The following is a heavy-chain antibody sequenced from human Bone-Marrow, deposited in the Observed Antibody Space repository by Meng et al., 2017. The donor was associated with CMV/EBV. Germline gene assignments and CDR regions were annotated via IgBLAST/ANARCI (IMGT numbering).Heavy chain of an antibody. CDR2: IYHSGST. J-gene: IGHJ4*02. Sequence: SETLSLTCTVSGYSISSGYYWGWVRQPPGKGLEWIGSIYHSGSTYHNPSLKSRVTISVDTSKNQFSLKLSSVTAADTAVYYCARDIVWLRGLDYWGQGTLVTVSS. CDR3: ARDIVWLRGLDY. CDR1: GYSISSGYY. D-gene: IGHD5-12*01. V-gene: IGHV4-38-2*02.